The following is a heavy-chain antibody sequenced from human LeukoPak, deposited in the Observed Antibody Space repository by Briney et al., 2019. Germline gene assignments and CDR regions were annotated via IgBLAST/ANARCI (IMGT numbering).Heavy chain of an antibody. CDR2: ISGSGGST. D-gene: IGHD5-18*01. Sequence: GGSLRLSCAASGFTFSSYGMSWVRQAPGKGLEWVSGISGSGGSTNYADSVKGRFTISRDNSKNTLYLQMNSLRAEDTAVYYCAKWLEAQLWETRGKFDYWGQGTLVTVSS. CDR1: GFTFSSYG. V-gene: IGHV3-23*01. CDR3: AKWLEAQLWETRGKFDY. J-gene: IGHJ4*02.